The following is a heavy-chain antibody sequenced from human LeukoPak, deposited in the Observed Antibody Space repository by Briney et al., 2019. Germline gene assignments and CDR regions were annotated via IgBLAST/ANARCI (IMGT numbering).Heavy chain of an antibody. D-gene: IGHD3-22*01. CDR1: GYTFTSYG. V-gene: IGHV1-18*01. Sequence: ASVKVSCKASGYTFTSYGISWVRQAPGQGLEWMGWISAYNGNTNYAQKLQGRVTITADESTSTAYMELSSLRSEDTAVYYCARDKGLPTYYYDSSGIRGWFDPWGQGTLVTVSS. CDR3: ARDKGLPTYYYDSSGIRGWFDP. CDR2: ISAYNGNT. J-gene: IGHJ5*02.